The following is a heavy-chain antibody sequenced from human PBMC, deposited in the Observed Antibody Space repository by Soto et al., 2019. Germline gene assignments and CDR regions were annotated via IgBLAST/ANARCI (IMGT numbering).Heavy chain of an antibody. CDR2: INPSGGST. CDR3: ARAGSYGSGGSCYSAADYYYYGMDV. CDR1: GYTLTSYY. J-gene: IGHJ6*02. V-gene: IGHV1-46*01. D-gene: IGHD2-15*01. Sequence: ASVKVSCKASGYTLTSYYMHWVRQAPGEGLEWMGIINPSGGSTSYAQKFQGRVTMTRDTSTSTVYMELSSLRSEDTAVYYCARAGSYGSGGSCYSAADYYYYGMDVWDQGTTVTVSS.